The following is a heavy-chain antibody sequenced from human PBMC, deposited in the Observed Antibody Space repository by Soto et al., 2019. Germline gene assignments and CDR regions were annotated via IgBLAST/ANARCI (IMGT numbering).Heavy chain of an antibody. CDR1: GFTFSSYA. CDR3: AKAPDCSGGSCYFDY. J-gene: IGHJ4*02. Sequence: PGGSLRLSCAASGFTFSSYAMSWVRQAPGKGLEWVSAISGSGGSTYYADSVKGRFTISRDNSKNTLNLQMNSLRAEDTAVYYCAKAPDCSGGSCYFDYWGQGTLVTVSS. V-gene: IGHV3-23*01. D-gene: IGHD2-15*01. CDR2: ISGSGGST.